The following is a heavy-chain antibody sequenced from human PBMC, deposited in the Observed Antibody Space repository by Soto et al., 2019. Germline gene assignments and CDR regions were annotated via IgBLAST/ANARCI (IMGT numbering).Heavy chain of an antibody. Sequence: GSLRLSCAASGLTFSSYSMKWVRQAPGKGLEWVSYISSSSSTIYYADSVKGRFTISRDNAKNSLYLQMNSLRAEDTAVYYCTPGYSSGWYDYWGQGTLVTVSS. D-gene: IGHD6-19*01. CDR2: ISSSSSTI. CDR3: TPGYSSGWYDY. CDR1: GLTFSSYS. V-gene: IGHV3-48*01. J-gene: IGHJ4*02.